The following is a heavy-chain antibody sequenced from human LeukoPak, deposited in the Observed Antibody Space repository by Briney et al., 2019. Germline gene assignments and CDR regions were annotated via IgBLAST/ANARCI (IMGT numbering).Heavy chain of an antibody. Sequence: GESLRISCKGSGYSFNTYWIAWVPHMPGKGLECMGIIYPGDSETIYSPSFQGQVTISADKSINTAYLQWSSLKASDTAMYYCAKLTRGGYEKFDFWGQGTLVTVSS. CDR3: AKLTRGGYEKFDF. J-gene: IGHJ4*02. CDR2: IYPGDSET. D-gene: IGHD5-12*01. V-gene: IGHV5-51*01. CDR1: GYSFNTYW.